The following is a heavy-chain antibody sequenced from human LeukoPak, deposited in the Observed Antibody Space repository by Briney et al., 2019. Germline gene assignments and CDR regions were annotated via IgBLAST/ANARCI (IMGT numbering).Heavy chain of an antibody. CDR2: IKQDGSEK. CDR3: ARVSEPGYDFWSGYYDSYYYYYMDV. Sequence: PSETLSLTCTVSGGSISSSSYYWGWIRQPPGKGLEWVANIKQDGSEKYYVDSVKGRFTISRDNAKNSLYLQMNSLRAEDTAVYYCARVSEPGYDFWSGYYDSYYYYYMDVWGKGTTVTVSS. V-gene: IGHV3-7*01. D-gene: IGHD3-3*01. J-gene: IGHJ6*03. CDR1: GGSISSSSYY.